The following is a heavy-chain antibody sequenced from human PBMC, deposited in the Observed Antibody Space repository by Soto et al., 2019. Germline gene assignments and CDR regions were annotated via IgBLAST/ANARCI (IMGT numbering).Heavy chain of an antibody. D-gene: IGHD6-19*01. Sequence: QVQLVESGGGVVQPGRSLRLSCAASGFTFSSYAMHWVRQAPGKGLEWVAVISYDGSNKYYADSVKGRFTISRDNSKNTLYLQMNSLRAEDAAGYYCARDPYSSGWIDYWGQRSLVTVSS. CDR2: ISYDGSNK. CDR3: ARDPYSSGWIDY. CDR1: GFTFSSYA. J-gene: IGHJ4*02. V-gene: IGHV3-30-3*01.